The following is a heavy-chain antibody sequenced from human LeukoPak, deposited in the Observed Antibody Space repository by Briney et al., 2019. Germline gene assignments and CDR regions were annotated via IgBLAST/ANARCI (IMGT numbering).Heavy chain of an antibody. D-gene: IGHD2-21*01. J-gene: IGHJ6*02. Sequence: GSLRLSCTASEFPFGTYWMTWVRQAPGKGLEWVGNIVQDGSEKYYVDSVKGRFTISRDNTKNLLYLQMTSLRAEDTAVYYCARGFQGLDVWGQGTTVTVSS. CDR2: IVQDGSEK. V-gene: IGHV3-7*05. CDR3: ARGFQGLDV. CDR1: EFPFGTYW.